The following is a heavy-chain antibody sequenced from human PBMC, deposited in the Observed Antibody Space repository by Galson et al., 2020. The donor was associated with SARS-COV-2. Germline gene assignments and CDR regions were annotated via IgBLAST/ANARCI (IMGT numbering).Heavy chain of an antibody. Sequence: GESLKISCRASGYTFTSYWIGRVRQTPGKGLEWMGIIYPADSHVTYSTSFQGQVTIPVDKSTSTAYLQWNSLKASDTALYSCVRPRTITVLQGLMVPDYFESWGQGALVTVSS. CDR1: GYTFTSYW. D-gene: IGHD3-10*01. CDR3: VRPRTITVLQGLMVPDYFES. CDR2: IYPADSHV. J-gene: IGHJ4*02. V-gene: IGHV5-51*01.